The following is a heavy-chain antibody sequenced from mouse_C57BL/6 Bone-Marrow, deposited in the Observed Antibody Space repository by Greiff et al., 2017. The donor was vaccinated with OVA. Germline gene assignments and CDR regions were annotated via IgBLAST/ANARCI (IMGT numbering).Heavy chain of an antibody. D-gene: IGHD1-1*01. Sequence: QVQLQQPGAELVKPGASVKLSCKASGYTFTSYWMQWVKQRPGQGLEGIGEIDPSDSYTNYNQKFKGKATLTVDTSSSTAYMQLSSLTSEDSAVYYCARITTVVARFDYWGQGTTLTVSS. V-gene: IGHV1-50*01. J-gene: IGHJ2*01. CDR3: ARITTVVARFDY. CDR2: IDPSDSYT. CDR1: GYTFTSYW.